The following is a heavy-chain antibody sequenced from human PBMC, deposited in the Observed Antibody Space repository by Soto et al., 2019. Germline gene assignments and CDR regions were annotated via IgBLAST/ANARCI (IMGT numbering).Heavy chain of an antibody. J-gene: IGHJ4*02. CDR2: INPIVSMS. CDR3: AESYVSGYRAFDY. D-gene: IGHD3-10*01. Sequence: QVQLVQSGTEVKKPGSSVKVSCKASGDTFSFYTINWVRQAPGLGLEWVGRINPIVSMSNYAQKFQGRVSMTADKSTSTAYMELRSLSSDDRAMYFCAESYVSGYRAFDYWGQGALVIVSS. V-gene: IGHV1-69*02. CDR1: GDTFSFYT.